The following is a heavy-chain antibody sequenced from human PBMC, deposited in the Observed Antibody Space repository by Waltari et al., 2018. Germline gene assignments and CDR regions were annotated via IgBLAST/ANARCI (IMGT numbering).Heavy chain of an antibody. CDR2: IYRGGSI. CDR1: GLSIIDNY. J-gene: IGHJ6*02. V-gene: IGHV3-53*01. Sequence: EVQLVQSGGGLIPPGGSLRLSCAASGLSIIDNYMSWVGQAPGKGLEWVSVIYRGGSIKYGDSVKGRFTLSRDNSKNTLFLQMNSLRSEDTAVYYCARLSDPNKYYYGMDVWGQGTTVTVSS. CDR3: ARLSDPNKYYYGMDV. D-gene: IGHD3-16*02.